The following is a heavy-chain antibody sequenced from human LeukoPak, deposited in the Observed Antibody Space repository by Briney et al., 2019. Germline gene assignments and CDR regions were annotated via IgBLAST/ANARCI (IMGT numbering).Heavy chain of an antibody. CDR3: ARSEVHFDY. V-gene: IGHV4-59*01. CDR1: GGSISSYY. Sequence: PSETLSLTCTVSGGSISSYYWSWIRQPPGKGLEWIGYIYYSGSTNYNPSLKSRVTISVDTSKNQFSLKLSSVTAADTAVYYCARSEVHFDYWGQGTLVTVSS. J-gene: IGHJ4*02. CDR2: IYYSGST. D-gene: IGHD1-1*01.